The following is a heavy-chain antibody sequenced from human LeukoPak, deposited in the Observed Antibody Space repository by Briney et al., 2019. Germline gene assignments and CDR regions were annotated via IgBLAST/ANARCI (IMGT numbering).Heavy chain of an antibody. D-gene: IGHD3-22*01. V-gene: IGHV3-11*04. CDR3: ARDQNYYNSSALGY. CDR2: ISSSGSTI. J-gene: IGHJ4*02. Sequence: GGSLRLSCAASGFTFSDYYMSWIRQAPGKGLEWVSYISSSGSTIYYADSVKGRFTISRDNAKNSLYLQMNSLRAEDTAVYYCARDQNYYNSSALGYWGQGTLVTVSS. CDR1: GFTFSDYY.